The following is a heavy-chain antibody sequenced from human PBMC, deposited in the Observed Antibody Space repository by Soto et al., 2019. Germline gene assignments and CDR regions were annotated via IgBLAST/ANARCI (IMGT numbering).Heavy chain of an antibody. D-gene: IGHD2-21*01. V-gene: IGHV3-23*01. CDR1: GFTFSTSG. J-gene: IGHJ3*01. CDR3: ATESSPVVVVASAFDF. Sequence: EVQLLESGGGLVQPGESLRLSCAASGFTFSTSGMTWVRQAPGKGLEWVSGISGRGSATYYAASVKGRFTISRDDSKNTLYLQMNILSVEDTALYYCATESSPVVVVASAFDFWGQGTMVNVSS. CDR2: ISGRGSAT.